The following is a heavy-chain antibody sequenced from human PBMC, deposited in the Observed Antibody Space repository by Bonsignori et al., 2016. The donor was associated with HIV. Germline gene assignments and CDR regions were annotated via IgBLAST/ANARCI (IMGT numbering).Heavy chain of an antibody. CDR2: INHSGST. J-gene: IGHJ4*02. CDR3: ARGPTADY. Sequence: PGKGLEWIGEINHSGSTNYNPSLKSRVTISVDTSKNQFSLKLSSVTAADTAVYYCARGPTADYWGQGTLVTVSS. D-gene: IGHD4-11*01. V-gene: IGHV4-34*01.